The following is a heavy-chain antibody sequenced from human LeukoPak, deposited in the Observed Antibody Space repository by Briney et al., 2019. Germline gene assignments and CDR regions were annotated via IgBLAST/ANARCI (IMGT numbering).Heavy chain of an antibody. CDR2: IYYSGSS. J-gene: IGHJ1*01. Sequence: KSSETLSLTCTVSGGSINYYWSWIRQPPGKGLEWIGYIYYSGSSNYNPSLRSRVTISVDTSKNQFSPKLSSVTATDTAVYYCARGSSSRYSEYFQYWGQGTLVTVSS. CDR3: ARGSSSRYSEYFQY. D-gene: IGHD6-13*01. CDR1: GGSINYY. V-gene: IGHV4-59*08.